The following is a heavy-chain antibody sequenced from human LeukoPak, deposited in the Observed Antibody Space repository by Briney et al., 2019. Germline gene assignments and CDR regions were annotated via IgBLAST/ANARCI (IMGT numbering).Heavy chain of an antibody. J-gene: IGHJ3*02. CDR2: INEDGSEM. CDR1: GFTFSSYW. Sequence: GGSLRLSRAASGFTFSSYWMTWVRQAPGKGLEWVANINEDGSEMYHVDSVKGRFTISRDNTKNSLFLQMNSLRAEDTAVYYCARGVYALDICGQGTMVTVSS. CDR3: ARGVYALDI. V-gene: IGHV3-7*03.